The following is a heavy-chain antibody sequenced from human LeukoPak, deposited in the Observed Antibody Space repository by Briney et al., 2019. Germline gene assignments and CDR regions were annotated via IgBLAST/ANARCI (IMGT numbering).Heavy chain of an antibody. CDR1: GFTFDDYA. D-gene: IGHD3-16*02. V-gene: IGHV3-9*01. CDR2: ISWNSGSI. CDR3: AKDWSRLRLGELSPPFDY. J-gene: IGHJ4*02. Sequence: GRSLRVSCAASGFTFDDYAMHWVRQAPGKGLEWVSGISWNSGSIGYADSVKGRFTISRDNAKNSLYLQMNSLRAEDTALYYCAKDWSRLRLGELSPPFDYWGQGTLVTVSS.